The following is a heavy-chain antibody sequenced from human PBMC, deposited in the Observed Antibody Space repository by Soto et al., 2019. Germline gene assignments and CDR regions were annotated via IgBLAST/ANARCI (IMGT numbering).Heavy chain of an antibody. CDR3: ARQIYDSDTGPNFQYYFDS. V-gene: IGHV5-10-1*01. CDR2: IDPSDSQT. Sequence: GESLKISCKGSGYSFAGYWITWVRQRPGKGLEWMGRIDPSDSQTYYSPSFRGHVTISVTKSITTVFLQWSSLRASDTAMYYCARQIYDSDTGPNFQYYFDSWGQGTPVTVPS. CDR1: GYSFAGYW. D-gene: IGHD3-22*01. J-gene: IGHJ4*02.